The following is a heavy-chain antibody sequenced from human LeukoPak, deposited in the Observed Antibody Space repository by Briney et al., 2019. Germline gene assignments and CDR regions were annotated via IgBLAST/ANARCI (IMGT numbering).Heavy chain of an antibody. D-gene: IGHD6-6*01. CDR3: ARGPFAARPPNYYMDV. CDR1: GGSFSGYY. J-gene: IGHJ6*03. CDR2: INHSGST. V-gene: IGHV4-34*01. Sequence: SETLSLTCAVYGGSFSGYYWSWIRQPPGKRLEWIGEINHSGSTNDNPSLKSRVTISVDTSKSQFSLKLKSVIAADTAVYYCARGPFAARPPNYYMDVWGKGTTVTVSS.